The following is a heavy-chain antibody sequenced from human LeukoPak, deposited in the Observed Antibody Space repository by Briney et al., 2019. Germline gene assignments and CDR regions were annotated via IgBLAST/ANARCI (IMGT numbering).Heavy chain of an antibody. CDR2: VSGSGGST. Sequence: GGSLRLSCAASGFTFSSYAMSWVRQAPGKGLEWVSGVSGSGGSTYYADSVKGRFTISRDNPKNTLYLQMNSLRAEDTAVYYCAKPSGHIVYYDSSDYYPDWGQGTLVTVSS. D-gene: IGHD3-22*01. V-gene: IGHV3-23*01. CDR1: GFTFSSYA. CDR3: AKPSGHIVYYDSSDYYPD. J-gene: IGHJ4*02.